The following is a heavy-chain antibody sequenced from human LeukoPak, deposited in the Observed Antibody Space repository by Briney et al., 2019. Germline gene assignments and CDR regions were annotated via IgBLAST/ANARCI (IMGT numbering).Heavy chain of an antibody. CDR2: IYPGDSET. Sequence: GESLKISCKGSGYSFPTYWIGWVRQMPGKGLEWMGIIYPGDSETRYSPSFQGQVTISADKSISTAYLQWSRLKASDTAMYYCARKSRADYWGQGTPVTVSS. V-gene: IGHV5-51*01. J-gene: IGHJ4*02. CDR3: ARKSRADY. CDR1: GYSFPTYW.